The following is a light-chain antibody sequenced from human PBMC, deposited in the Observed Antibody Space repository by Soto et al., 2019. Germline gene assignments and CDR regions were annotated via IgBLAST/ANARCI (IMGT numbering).Light chain of an antibody. Sequence: DIQMPQSPSSLSASVGDRVXIPCRASQSIVTYLNWYLQKPGKAPKLLIYAASNLQSGVPSRFSGSGSGTDFTLTISSLQPEDFATYFCQQSYSTPPWTFGQGTKVDI. J-gene: IGKJ1*01. CDR1: QSIVTY. V-gene: IGKV1-39*01. CDR2: AAS. CDR3: QQSYSTPPWT.